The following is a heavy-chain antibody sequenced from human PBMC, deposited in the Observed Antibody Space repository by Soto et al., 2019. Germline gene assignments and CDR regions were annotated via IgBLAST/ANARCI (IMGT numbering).Heavy chain of an antibody. CDR3: ARAGTWLRPTHYFDY. D-gene: IGHD5-12*01. J-gene: IGHJ4*02. CDR2: IYYSGST. CDR1: GGSISSYY. V-gene: IGHV4-59*01. Sequence: SETLSLTCTVSGGSISSYYWSWIRQPPGKGLEWIGYIYYSGSTNYNPSLKSRVTISVDTSKNQFSLKLSSVTAADTAVYYCARAGTWLRPTHYFDYWGQGTLVTVSS.